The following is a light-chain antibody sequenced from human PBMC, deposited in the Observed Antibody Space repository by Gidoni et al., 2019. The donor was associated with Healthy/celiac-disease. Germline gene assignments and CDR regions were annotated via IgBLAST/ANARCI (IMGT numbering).Light chain of an antibody. CDR2: GAS. V-gene: IGKV3-20*01. Sequence: ELVLTPSPGTMPLSPGERATLSCRASQSVSSSYLAWYQQKPGQAPRLLIYGASSRATGIPDRFSGSGSGTDFTLTISRREPEDFAVYYCQQYGSSLLTFGGGTKVEIK. J-gene: IGKJ4*01. CDR1: QSVSSSY. CDR3: QQYGSSLLT.